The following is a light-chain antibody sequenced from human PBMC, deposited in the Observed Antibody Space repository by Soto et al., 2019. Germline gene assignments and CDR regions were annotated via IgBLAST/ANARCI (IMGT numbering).Light chain of an antibody. CDR3: LLYYGPAV. V-gene: IGLV7-43*01. CDR2: GTS. Sequence: QSVLTQAPSLTVSPGGTVTLTCASSTGAVTSGYFPNWFQQKPGQAPRALIYGTSNKHSWTPARFSGSLLGGKAALTLSGVQPEDEAEYYCLLYYGPAVFGGGTKLTVL. J-gene: IGLJ2*01. CDR1: TGAVTSGYF.